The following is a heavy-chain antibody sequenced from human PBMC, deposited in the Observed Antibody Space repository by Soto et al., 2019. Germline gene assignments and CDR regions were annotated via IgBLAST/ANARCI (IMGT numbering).Heavy chain of an antibody. CDR3: ARVSDYDFWSGHYYYGMDV. Sequence: PSETLSLTCTVSGGSISSGGYYWSWIRQHPGKGLEWIGYIYYSGSTYYNPSLKSRVTISVDTSKNQFSLKLSSVTAADMAVYYCARVSDYDFWSGHYYYGMDVWGQGTTVTVSS. V-gene: IGHV4-31*03. J-gene: IGHJ6*02. CDR2: IYYSGST. CDR1: GGSISSGGYY. D-gene: IGHD3-3*01.